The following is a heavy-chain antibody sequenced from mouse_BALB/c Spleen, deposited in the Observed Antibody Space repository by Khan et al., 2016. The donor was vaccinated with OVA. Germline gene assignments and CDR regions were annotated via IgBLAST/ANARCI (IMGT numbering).Heavy chain of an antibody. V-gene: IGHV3-6*01. D-gene: IGHD3-1*01. CDR1: GYSITSGYF. Sequence: EVQLQESGPGLVKPSQSLSLTCSVTGYSITSGYFWNWIRQFPGNKLEWMGYIRYDGDSNYNPSLKNRISITRDTSKNQFFLTLNSVTPEDTATFYCARGGSSGRAWFAYWGQGTLVTVSP. J-gene: IGHJ3*01. CDR2: IRYDGDS. CDR3: ARGGSSGRAWFAY.